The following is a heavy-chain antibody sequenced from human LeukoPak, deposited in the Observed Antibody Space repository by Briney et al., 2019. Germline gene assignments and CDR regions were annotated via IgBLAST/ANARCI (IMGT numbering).Heavy chain of an antibody. Sequence: SETLSLTCTVSGDSISDDYYTWMRQPAGKGLEWIGRIHSGGTTNYNPSLMSRVTLSIDKSKKHISLKVSSLTAADTAVYYCAREESVVAATRFFADRGTNWFDPWGHGTLVTVSS. CDR1: GDSISDDY. CDR2: IHSGGTT. D-gene: IGHD2-15*01. CDR3: AREESVVAATRFFADRGTNWFDP. V-gene: IGHV4-4*07. J-gene: IGHJ5*02.